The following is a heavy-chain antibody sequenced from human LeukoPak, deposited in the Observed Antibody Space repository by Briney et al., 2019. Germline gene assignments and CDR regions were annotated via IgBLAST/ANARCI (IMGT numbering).Heavy chain of an antibody. CDR2: IYSGGTT. J-gene: IGHJ4*02. CDR1: GFTVSSNY. V-gene: IGHV3-66*02. Sequence: PGGSLRLSCAASGFTVSSNYMSWVRQAPGKGLEWVSVIYSGGTTYYADSVKGRFTIYRDNSKNTVYLQMNSLRAEDTAVYYCARDQTSTAQRGFDYWGQGTLVTVSS. D-gene: IGHD2-2*01. CDR3: ARDQTSTAQRGFDY.